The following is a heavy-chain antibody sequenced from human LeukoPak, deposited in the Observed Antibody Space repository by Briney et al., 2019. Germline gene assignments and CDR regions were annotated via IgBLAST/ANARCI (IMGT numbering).Heavy chain of an antibody. V-gene: IGHV3-23*01. CDR1: GLIFRNYA. CDR3: AKGGHYSFFDY. D-gene: IGHD4-11*01. Sequence: PGGSQRLSCTASGLIFRNYAMTWVRQAPRKGLEWVSTISGDGTETFYADSVKGRFTISRDNSKNTHYLQMSSLRAEDTGIYYCAKGGHYSFFDYWGQGTLVTVSS. J-gene: IGHJ4*02. CDR2: ISGDGTET.